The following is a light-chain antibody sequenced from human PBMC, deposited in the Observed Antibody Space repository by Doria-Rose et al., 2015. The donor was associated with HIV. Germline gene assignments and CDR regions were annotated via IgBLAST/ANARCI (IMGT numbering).Light chain of an antibody. CDR3: QQYGTSRGT. J-gene: IGKJ5*01. CDR1: QRVKSSY. V-gene: IGKV3-20*01. Sequence: EIVMTQSPGTLSLSPGERATLSCRASQRVKSSYLAWYQQKPGQAPRLLIYDASTRATGIPDRFSGSRSWTDCTLTISRLEPEDVAVYYCQQYGTSRGTFGQGTRLEIK. CDR2: DAS.